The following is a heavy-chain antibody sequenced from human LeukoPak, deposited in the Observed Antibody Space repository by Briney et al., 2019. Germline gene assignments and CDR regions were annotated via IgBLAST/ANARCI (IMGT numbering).Heavy chain of an antibody. D-gene: IGHD1-14*01. CDR1: GFTFSSYA. J-gene: IGHJ4*02. Sequence: GGSLRLSCAASGFTFSSYAMSWVRQAPGKGLEWVSVISASGGRTSYADSVRGRFTISRDNAKNTLYLQMNSLRAEDAALYYCAKDQPEAYFDYWGQGTLVTVSS. V-gene: IGHV3-23*01. CDR3: AKDQPEAYFDY. CDR2: ISASGGRT.